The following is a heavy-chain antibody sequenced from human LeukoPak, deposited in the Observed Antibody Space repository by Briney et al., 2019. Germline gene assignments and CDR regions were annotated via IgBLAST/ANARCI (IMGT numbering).Heavy chain of an antibody. V-gene: IGHV1-69*04. Sequence: SVKVSCKASGGTFSSYAIGWVRQAPGQGLEWMGRIIPIFGIANYAQKFQGRVTITADKSTSTAYMELSSLRSEDTAVYYCARDQTRITGLFDYWGQGTLVTVSS. CDR2: IIPIFGIA. J-gene: IGHJ4*02. D-gene: IGHD1-20*01. CDR1: GGTFSSYA. CDR3: ARDQTRITGLFDY.